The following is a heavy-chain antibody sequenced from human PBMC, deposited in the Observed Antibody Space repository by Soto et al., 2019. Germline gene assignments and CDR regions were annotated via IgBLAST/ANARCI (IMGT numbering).Heavy chain of an antibody. Sequence: GWSLRLSCAASGFTISTYGMHWVRQAPGKGLEWVAVISYDGNNKYYGDSVEGRFTISRDNSRNTIYLQLNSLRTEDTAVYYCAREIIAVTGDYYYGMDVWGQGTTVTVSS. CDR2: ISYDGNNK. J-gene: IGHJ6*02. D-gene: IGHD6-19*01. V-gene: IGHV3-30*03. CDR3: AREIIAVTGDYYYGMDV. CDR1: GFTISTYG.